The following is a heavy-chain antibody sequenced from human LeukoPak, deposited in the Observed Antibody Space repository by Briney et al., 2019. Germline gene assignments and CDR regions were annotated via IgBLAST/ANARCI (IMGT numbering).Heavy chain of an antibody. CDR3: AKDIHRLYDFWSGYYHPFPH. V-gene: IGHV3-43D*03. Sequence: GGSLRLSCAASGFTFDDYAMHWVRQAPGKGLEWVSLISWDGGSTYYADSVKGRFTISRDNSKNSLYLQMNSLRAEDTALYYCAKDIHRLYDFWSGYYHPFPHWGQGTLVTVSS. J-gene: IGHJ1*01. CDR1: GFTFDDYA. CDR2: ISWDGGST. D-gene: IGHD3-3*01.